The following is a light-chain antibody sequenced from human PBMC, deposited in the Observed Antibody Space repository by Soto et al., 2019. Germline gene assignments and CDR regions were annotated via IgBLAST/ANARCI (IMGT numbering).Light chain of an antibody. CDR1: QKLVYSDGSTY. CDR2: KVS. CDR3: MQGTHWPRT. J-gene: IGKJ1*01. V-gene: IGKV2-30*01. Sequence: GMNQSPLSVPVTLGQQASISCRSSQKLVYSDGSTYLNWFQQRSGQSPRRLIYKVSNRDSGVPDRFSGSGSGANFTLNISRVEAEDVGVYYCMQGTHWPRTFGQGTKVDIK.